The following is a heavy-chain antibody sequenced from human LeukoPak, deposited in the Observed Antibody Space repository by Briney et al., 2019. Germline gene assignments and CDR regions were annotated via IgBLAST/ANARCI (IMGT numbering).Heavy chain of an antibody. D-gene: IGHD2-15*01. J-gene: IGHJ5*02. CDR2: IYHSGST. Sequence: SQTLSLTCAVSGGSISSGGYSWSWIRQPPGKGLEWIGYIYHSGSTYYNPSLKSRVTISVDMSKNQFSLKLSSVTAADTAVYYCARRYCSGGSCTGFDPWGQGTLVTVSS. CDR3: ARRYCSGGSCTGFDP. V-gene: IGHV4-30-2*01. CDR1: GGSISSGGYS.